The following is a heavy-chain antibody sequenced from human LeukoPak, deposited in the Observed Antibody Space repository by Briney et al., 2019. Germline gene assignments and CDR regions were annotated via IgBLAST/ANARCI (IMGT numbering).Heavy chain of an antibody. CDR2: IYPGDSDT. J-gene: IGHJ3*02. Sequence: GESLKISCQGSGYSFTGYWIGWVRQMPGKGLEGMGIIYPGDSDTRYSPSFQGQVTISADKSISTAYLQWSSLKASDTAMYYCARMTTVTTGDAFDIWGQGTMVTVSS. CDR3: ARMTTVTTGDAFDI. V-gene: IGHV5-51*01. D-gene: IGHD4-11*01. CDR1: GYSFTGYW.